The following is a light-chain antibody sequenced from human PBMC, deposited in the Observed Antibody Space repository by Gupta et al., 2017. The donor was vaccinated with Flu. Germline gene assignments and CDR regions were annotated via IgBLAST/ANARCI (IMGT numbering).Light chain of an antibody. CDR3: QQYNSYPYT. CDR1: QNIPNW. Sequence: DIQMTQSPYTLSASVGDRVTITCRASQNIPNWLAWFQQKPGKAPKLLIYKASSLESGVPSRFSGSGSETEFTLTISSLQPDDFATYYCQQYNSYPYTFGQGTKLEIK. V-gene: IGKV1-5*03. J-gene: IGKJ2*01. CDR2: KAS.